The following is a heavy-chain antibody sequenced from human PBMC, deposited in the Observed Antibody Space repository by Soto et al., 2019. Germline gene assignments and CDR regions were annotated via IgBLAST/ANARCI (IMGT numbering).Heavy chain of an antibody. Sequence: EVQLVESGGGLVKPGGSLRLSCAASGFTFSNAWMSWVRQAPGKGLEWVGRIKSKTDGGTTDYAAPVKGRFTISRDDSKNTLYLQMNSLKNEDTAVYYCTAHQVGDWLLIPYYLDAFDIWGQGTMVTVSS. CDR1: GFTFSNAW. CDR3: TAHQVGDWLLIPYYLDAFDI. CDR2: IKSKTDGGTT. J-gene: IGHJ3*02. V-gene: IGHV3-15*01. D-gene: IGHD3-9*01.